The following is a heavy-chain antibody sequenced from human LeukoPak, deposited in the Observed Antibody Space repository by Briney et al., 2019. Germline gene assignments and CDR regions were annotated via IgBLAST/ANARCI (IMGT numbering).Heavy chain of an antibody. CDR3: ARDSSGWYDDY. Sequence: GGSLRLSCAASGFTFSSYSMNWVRQAPGKGPEWVSSISSSSSYIYYADSVKGRFTISRDNAKNSLYLQMNSLRAEDTAVYYCARDSSGWYDDYWGQGTLVTVSS. J-gene: IGHJ4*02. V-gene: IGHV3-21*01. CDR2: ISSSSSYI. D-gene: IGHD6-19*01. CDR1: GFTFSSYS.